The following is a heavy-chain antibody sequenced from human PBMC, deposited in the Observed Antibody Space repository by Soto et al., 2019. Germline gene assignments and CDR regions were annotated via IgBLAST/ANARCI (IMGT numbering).Heavy chain of an antibody. CDR1: GGSISSGGYY. CDR2: IYYSGST. Sequence: ASETLSLTCTVSGGSISSGGYYWSWIRQHPGKGLEWIGYIYYSGSTYYNPSLKSRVTISVDTSKNQFSLKLSSVTAADTAVYYRARDRRYYDILTGYYMDYYYYGMDVWGQGTTVTVSS. J-gene: IGHJ6*02. CDR3: ARDRRYYDILTGYYMDYYYYGMDV. D-gene: IGHD3-9*01. V-gene: IGHV4-31*03.